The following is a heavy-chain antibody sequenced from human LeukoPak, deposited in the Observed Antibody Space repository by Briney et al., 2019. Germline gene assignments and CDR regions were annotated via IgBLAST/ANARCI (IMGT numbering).Heavy chain of an antibody. CDR2: INPRGGGA. V-gene: IGHV1-46*01. CDR3: ARDYHGSGSLTTFDY. J-gene: IGHJ4*02. Sequence: GASVKVSCKASGYTFTSYYMHWVRQAPGQGLEWMGIINPRGGGASSAQKFQGRVTLTRDTSTSTVYMELSSLTSEDTAVYYCARDYHGSGSLTTFDYWGQGTLVTVSS. CDR1: GYTFTSYY. D-gene: IGHD3-10*01.